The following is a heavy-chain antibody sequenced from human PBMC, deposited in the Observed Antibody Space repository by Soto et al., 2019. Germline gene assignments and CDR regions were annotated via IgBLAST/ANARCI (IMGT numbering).Heavy chain of an antibody. D-gene: IGHD3-10*01. CDR2: ISGSGGST. Sequence: GGSLRLSCAASGFTFSSYAMSWVRQAPGKGLEWVSAISGSGGSTYYADSVKGRFTISRDNSKNTLYLQMNSLRAEDTAVYYCAKDSPYYYGSGSSKFDYWGQGTLVTVS. J-gene: IGHJ4*02. CDR3: AKDSPYYYGSGSSKFDY. CDR1: GFTFSSYA. V-gene: IGHV3-23*01.